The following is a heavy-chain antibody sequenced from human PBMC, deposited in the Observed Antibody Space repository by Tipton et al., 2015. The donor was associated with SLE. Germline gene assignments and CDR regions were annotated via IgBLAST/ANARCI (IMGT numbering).Heavy chain of an antibody. V-gene: IGHV4-34*01. CDR1: GESLSGHY. CDR3: ARHTMIVVD. Sequence: LRLSCTVDGESLSGHYWIWIRQPPGKGLEWIGDINHSGRIDYNPSLMSRVTISEATSTNQFSLTLTSVTAADTAVYYCARHTMIVVDWGQGTLVTVSS. CDR2: INHSGRI. J-gene: IGHJ4*02. D-gene: IGHD3-22*01.